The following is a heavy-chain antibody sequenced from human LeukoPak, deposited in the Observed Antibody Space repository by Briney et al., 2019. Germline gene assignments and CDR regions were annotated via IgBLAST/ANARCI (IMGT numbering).Heavy chain of an antibody. V-gene: IGHV1-2*02. J-gene: IGHJ4*02. D-gene: IGHD3-10*01. CDR1: GYTFTGYY. CDR2: INPNSGGT. Sequence: ASVKVSCKASGYTFTGYYMHWVRQAPGQGLEWMGWINPNSGGTNYAQKFQGRVTMTRDTSISTAYMGLSRLRSDDTAVYYCARGRAYYYGSGSYYAFDYWGQGTLVTVSS. CDR3: ARGRAYYYGSGSYYAFDY.